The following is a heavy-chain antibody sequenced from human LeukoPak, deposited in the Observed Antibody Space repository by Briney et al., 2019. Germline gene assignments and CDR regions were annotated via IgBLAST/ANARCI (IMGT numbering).Heavy chain of an antibody. CDR3: RRGHWGLDY. D-gene: IGHD7-27*01. CDR1: GFTFSDYY. CDR2: ITNRGTVM. J-gene: IGHJ4*02. V-gene: IGHV3-11*01. Sequence: GGSLRLSCVASGFTFSDYYMTWIRQAPGKGLEWVSYITNRGTVMQYADSVKGRFTISRDSAGNSLYLQMNSLKAEDTAVYYCRRGHWGLDYWGQGTLVTVSS.